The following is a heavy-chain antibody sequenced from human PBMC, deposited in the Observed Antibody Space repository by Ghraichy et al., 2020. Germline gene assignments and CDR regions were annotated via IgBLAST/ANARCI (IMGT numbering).Heavy chain of an antibody. CDR3: ARGGLRFDYGLDV. V-gene: IGHV6-1*01. CDR2: TYFRSKWYY. D-gene: IGHD5/OR15-5a*01. CDR1: GDSVSTNTDA. J-gene: IGHJ6*02. Sequence: SKTLSLTCVISGDSVSTNTDAWNWIRQSPSRGLEWLGRTYFRSKWYYNYAASVKSRISINPDTSQNQFSLQLTSVTPEDTAVYYCARGGLRFDYGLDVWGQGTTVTVSS.